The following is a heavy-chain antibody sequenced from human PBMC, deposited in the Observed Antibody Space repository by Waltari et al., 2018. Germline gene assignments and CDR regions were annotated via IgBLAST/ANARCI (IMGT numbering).Heavy chain of an antibody. J-gene: IGHJ5*02. CDR1: GYNFDTQW. CDR2: IYPGDSDT. D-gene: IGHD6-6*01. V-gene: IGHV5-51*01. Sequence: EVQLIQSGGEGRKPGDSLKISCQGFGYNFDTQWIAWVREKPGEGLEWMGSIYPGDSDTQYPPSFEGHVPISADRSVNTAYLQWASLQASDSAIYYCARLVASRWFDPWGQGTLVTVSS. CDR3: ARLVASRWFDP.